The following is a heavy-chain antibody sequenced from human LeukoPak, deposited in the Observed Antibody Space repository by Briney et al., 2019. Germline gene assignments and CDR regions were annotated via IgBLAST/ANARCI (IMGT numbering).Heavy chain of an antibody. CDR2: ISYDGSNK. J-gene: IGHJ4*02. Sequence: GGSLRLSCEVSGFTVSNNYMNWVRQAPGKGLEWVAVISYDGSNKYYADSVKGRFTISRDNSKNTLYLQMNSLRAEDTAVYYCARDQGLRPFDYWGQGTLVTVSS. V-gene: IGHV3-30*03. CDR3: ARDQGLRPFDY. D-gene: IGHD5-12*01. CDR1: GFTVSNNY.